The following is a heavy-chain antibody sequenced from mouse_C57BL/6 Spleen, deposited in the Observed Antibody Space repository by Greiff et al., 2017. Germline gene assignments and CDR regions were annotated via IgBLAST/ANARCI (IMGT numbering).Heavy chain of an antibody. CDR3: ARGITTVVAPGFYY. CDR1: GYAFSSSW. J-gene: IGHJ2*01. CDR2: IYPGDGDT. V-gene: IGHV1-82*01. D-gene: IGHD1-1*01. Sequence: VQLVESGPELVKPGASVKISCKASGYAFSSSWMNWVKQRPGKGLEWIGRIYPGDGDTNYNGKFKGKATLAADKSSSTAYMQLSSLTSEDSAVYFCARGITTVVAPGFYYWGQGTTLTVSS.